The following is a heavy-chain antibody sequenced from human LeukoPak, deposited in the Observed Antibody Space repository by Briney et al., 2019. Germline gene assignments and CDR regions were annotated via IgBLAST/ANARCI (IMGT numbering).Heavy chain of an antibody. Sequence: GGSLRLSCAASGFTFSTYSMNWVRQAPGKGLEWVSYISSSSTTIYYPGSVKGRFTISRENAKNSLYLQMNSLRAGDTAVYYCARGTYCSGGSCYSDGYYFDYWGQGTLVTVSS. J-gene: IGHJ4*02. CDR2: ISSSSTTI. V-gene: IGHV3-48*01. CDR1: GFTFSTYS. D-gene: IGHD2-15*01. CDR3: ARGTYCSGGSCYSDGYYFDY.